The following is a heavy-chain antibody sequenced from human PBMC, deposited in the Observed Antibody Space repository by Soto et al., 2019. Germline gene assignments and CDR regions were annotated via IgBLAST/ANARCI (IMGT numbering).Heavy chain of an antibody. CDR2: ISGNGADT. CDR3: GKERRGSGWFVCRY. Sequence: RPSVATSAFAYRSHAMSWGRQDPGKGPKGASAISGNGADTSYADSVRGRFTISRDNSKDTLFLQMNSLRADDTAVYDCGKERRGSGWFVCRYWGQGIRVTVSA. V-gene: IGHV3-23*01. CDR1: AFAYRSHA. D-gene: IGHD6-19*01. J-gene: IGHJ4*02.